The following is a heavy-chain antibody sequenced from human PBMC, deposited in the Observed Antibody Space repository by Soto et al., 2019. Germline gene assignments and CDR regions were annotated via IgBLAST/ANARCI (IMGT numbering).Heavy chain of an antibody. CDR3: ARLSWGTVAA. CDR1: GASVSSNSAA. V-gene: IGHV6-1*01. Sequence: QVQLQQSGPGLVEPSQTLSLTCAISGASVSSNSAAWSWIRQSPSRGLEWLGRTFYRSKWYYDCSRFADGPVTSKPDTSKNQFSLPLKSVTPEDTAVDFCARLSWGTVAAWGQGTLVTVSS. D-gene: IGHD3-16*01. CDR2: TFYRSKWYY. J-gene: IGHJ5*02.